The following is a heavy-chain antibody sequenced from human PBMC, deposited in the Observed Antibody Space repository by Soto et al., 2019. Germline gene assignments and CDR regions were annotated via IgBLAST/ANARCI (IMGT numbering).Heavy chain of an antibody. CDR2: IWNDGSNK. D-gene: IGHD3-10*01. J-gene: IGHJ4*02. V-gene: IGHV3-33*01. CDR1: GFTFSSHD. CDR3: ARDRNYGSGSFYNVAY. Sequence: QGQLVESGGGVVQPGESLRLSCVGSGFTFSSHDMHWVRQAPGKGLEWVAVIWNDGSNKYYVDSVKGRFTISRDNSKNTLYLQMNSLRAEDTAVYYCARDRNYGSGSFYNVAYWGQGTLVTVSS.